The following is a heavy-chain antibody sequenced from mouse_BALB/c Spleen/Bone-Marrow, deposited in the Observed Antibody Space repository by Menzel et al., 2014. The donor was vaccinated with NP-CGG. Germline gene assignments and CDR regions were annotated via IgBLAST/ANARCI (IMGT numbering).Heavy chain of an antibody. CDR3: AREGYASTAWFAY. D-gene: IGHD1-1*01. CDR1: GCTFTDYA. J-gene: IGHJ3*01. Sequence: QVQLQQSGPELVRPGVSVKISCKGSGCTFTDYAMHWVKQSHAKSLEWIGVINTYSGNTNYNQNFKGKATMTVDKSSSTAFMELARLTYEDSAIYYCAREGYASTAWFAYWGQGTLVTVSA. V-gene: IGHV1-67*01. CDR2: INTYSGNT.